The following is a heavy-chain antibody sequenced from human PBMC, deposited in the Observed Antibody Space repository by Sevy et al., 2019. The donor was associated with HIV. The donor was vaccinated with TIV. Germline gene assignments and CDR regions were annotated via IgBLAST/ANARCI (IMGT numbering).Heavy chain of an antibody. Sequence: ASVKVSCKASGYTFNLLDINWVRQAPGQGPEWMGWMNPNIGSTGYAQTFQGRVTMTRDTSISTAYMELSSLTSEDTAVYYCARGIQAGVDYWGQGTLVTVSS. CDR3: ARGIQAGVDY. CDR1: GYTFNLLD. CDR2: MNPNIGST. J-gene: IGHJ4*02. D-gene: IGHD3-10*01. V-gene: IGHV1-8*01.